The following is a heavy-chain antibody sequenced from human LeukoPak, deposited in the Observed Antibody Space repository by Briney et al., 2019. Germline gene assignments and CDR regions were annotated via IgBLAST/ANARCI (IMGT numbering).Heavy chain of an antibody. D-gene: IGHD6-6*01. CDR3: ARLSQFSSSQPPYYHYFGMDV. J-gene: IGHJ6*02. Sequence: PGESLKISCKGSGYSFTSNWIGWVRQMPGKGLEWVSYISSSGSTIYYADSVKGRFTFSRDNANNSLYLQMNSLRAEDTAVYYCARLSQFSSSQPPYYHYFGMDVWGQGTTVTVSS. CDR1: GYSFTSNW. CDR2: ISSSGSTI. V-gene: IGHV3-48*04.